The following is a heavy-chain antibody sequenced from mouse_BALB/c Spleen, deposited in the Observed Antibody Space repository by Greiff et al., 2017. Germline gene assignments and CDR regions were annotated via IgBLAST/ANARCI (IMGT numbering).Heavy chain of an antibody. CDR1: GFSLTSYG. J-gene: IGHJ4*01. CDR2: IWAGGST. V-gene: IGHV2-9*02. Sequence: QVQLKQSGPGLVAPSQSLSITCTVSGFSLTSYGVHWVRQPPGKGLEWLGVIWAGGSTNYNSALMSRLSISKDNSKSQVFLKMNSLQTDDTAMYYCARGKNGNYLYYAMDYWGQGTSVTVSS. D-gene: IGHD2-1*01. CDR3: ARGKNGNYLYYAMDY.